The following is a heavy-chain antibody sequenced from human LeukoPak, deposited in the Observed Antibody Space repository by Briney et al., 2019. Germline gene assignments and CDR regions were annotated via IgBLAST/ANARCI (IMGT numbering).Heavy chain of an antibody. V-gene: IGHV1-69*13. D-gene: IGHD1-26*01. Sequence: SVKVSCKASGGTFSSYATSWVRQAPGQGLEWMGGIIPIFGTANYAQKFQGRVTITADGSTSTAYMELSSLRSEDTAVYYCARGRQWDEQKGIFDYWGQGTLVTVSP. CDR3: ARGRQWDEQKGIFDY. CDR2: IIPIFGTA. CDR1: GGTFSSYA. J-gene: IGHJ4*02.